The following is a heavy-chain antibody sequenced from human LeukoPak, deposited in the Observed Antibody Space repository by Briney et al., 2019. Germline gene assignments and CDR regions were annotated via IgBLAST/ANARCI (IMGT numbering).Heavy chain of an antibody. CDR2: IYYSGNT. CDR1: GGSTSSHSFY. J-gene: IGHJ5*02. V-gene: IGHV4-39*07. D-gene: IGHD6-19*01. Sequence: PSETLSLTCTVSGGSTSSHSFYWGWIRQPPGKGLEWIGSIYYSGNTYYNPSLKSRVTISVDTSKNQFSLKLTSVTAADTAMYYCARGSSAWAYNWFDPWGQGTLVTISS. CDR3: ARGSSAWAYNWFDP.